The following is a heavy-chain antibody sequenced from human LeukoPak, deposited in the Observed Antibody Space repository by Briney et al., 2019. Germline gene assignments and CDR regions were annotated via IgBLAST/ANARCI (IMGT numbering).Heavy chain of an antibody. Sequence: GGPLRLSCAASGFTLSSYWLHWVRQAPGKGLVWVSRISDADGSITDYADSVRGRFTISRDTAENTLYLEMNSLGAEDTAVYYCARDLSGYSDYWGQGTLVTVSS. J-gene: IGHJ4*02. CDR3: ARDLSGYSDY. CDR2: ISDADGSIT. V-gene: IGHV3-74*01. D-gene: IGHD2-15*01. CDR1: GFTLSSYW.